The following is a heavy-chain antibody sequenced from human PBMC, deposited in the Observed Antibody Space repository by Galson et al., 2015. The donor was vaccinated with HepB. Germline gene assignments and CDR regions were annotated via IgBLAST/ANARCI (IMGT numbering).Heavy chain of an antibody. J-gene: IGHJ4*02. CDR3: ASSSGYSYGPTGY. Sequence: LVKVSCKASGGTFSSYAISWVRQAPGQGLEWMGRIIPILGIANYAQKFQGRVTITADKSTSTAYMELSSLRSEDTAVYYCASSSGYSYGPTGYWGQGTLVTVSS. CDR2: IIPILGIA. D-gene: IGHD5-18*01. V-gene: IGHV1-69*04. CDR1: GGTFSSYA.